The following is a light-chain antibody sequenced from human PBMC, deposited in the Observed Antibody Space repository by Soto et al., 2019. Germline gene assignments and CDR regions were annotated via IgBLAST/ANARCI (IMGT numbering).Light chain of an antibody. CDR3: TSFTSSNTWV. CDR2: EVS. CDR1: SSDVGGYNY. V-gene: IGLV2-14*03. J-gene: IGLJ3*02. Sequence: QSVLTQPASVSGSPGQSITISCTGTSSDVGGYNYVSWFQQHPGKAPKLKIYEVSNRPSGVSNRFSGSKSGYTASLTISELQAEDEADSYCTSFTSSNTWVFGGGTKLTVL.